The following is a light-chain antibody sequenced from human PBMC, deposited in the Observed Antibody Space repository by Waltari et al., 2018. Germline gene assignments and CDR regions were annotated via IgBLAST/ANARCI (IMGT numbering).Light chain of an antibody. Sequence: QSVLTQPPSVSGAPGQGVTISCTGSSSNIGAGFAVHWYQQLPGTAPKLLIYGNNNRPSGVPDRFSGSKSGTSAPLAITGLQAEDEADYYCQSYGSDWVFGGGTKLTVL. CDR3: QSYGSDWV. CDR2: GNN. V-gene: IGLV1-40*01. CDR1: SSNIGAGFA. J-gene: IGLJ3*02.